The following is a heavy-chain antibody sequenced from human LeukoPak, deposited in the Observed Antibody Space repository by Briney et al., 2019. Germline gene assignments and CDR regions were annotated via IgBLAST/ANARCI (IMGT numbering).Heavy chain of an antibody. CDR2: ISSNGGST. CDR3: ARGPRYFDWLSAGGWSDE. V-gene: IGHV3-64*01. Sequence: PGGSLRLSCAASGFTFSSYAMHWVRQAPGKGLEYVSAISSNGGSTYYANSVKGRFTISRDNSKNTLYLQMGSLRAEDMAVYYCARGPRYFDWLSAGGWSDEWGQGTLVAVSS. J-gene: IGHJ4*02. CDR1: GFTFSSYA. D-gene: IGHD3-9*01.